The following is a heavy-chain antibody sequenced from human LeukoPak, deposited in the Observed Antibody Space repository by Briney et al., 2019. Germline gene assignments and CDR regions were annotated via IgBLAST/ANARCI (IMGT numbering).Heavy chain of an antibody. J-gene: IGHJ5*02. CDR2: MNPNSGNT. D-gene: IGHD2-15*01. Sequence: ASVKVSCKASGYTFTSYDINWVRQATGQGLEWMGWMNPNSGNTGYAQKFQGRVTMTRNTSISTAYVELSSLRSEDTAVYYCARRLRRGNWFDPWGQGTLVTVSS. V-gene: IGHV1-8*01. CDR3: ARRLRRGNWFDP. CDR1: GYTFTSYD.